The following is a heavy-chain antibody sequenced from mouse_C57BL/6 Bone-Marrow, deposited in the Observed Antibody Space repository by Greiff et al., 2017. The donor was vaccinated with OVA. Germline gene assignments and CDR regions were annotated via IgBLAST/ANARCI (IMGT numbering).Heavy chain of an antibody. CDR2: INPYNGDT. Sequence: EVQGVESGPELVKPGDSVKISCKASGYSFTGYFMNWVMQSHGKSLEWIGRINPYNGDTFYNQKFKGKATLTVDKSSSTAHMELRSLTSEDSAVYYCASENFYYGSSFFAYWGQGTLVTVSA. D-gene: IGHD1-1*01. V-gene: IGHV1-20*01. CDR3: ASENFYYGSSFFAY. J-gene: IGHJ3*01. CDR1: GYSFTGYF.